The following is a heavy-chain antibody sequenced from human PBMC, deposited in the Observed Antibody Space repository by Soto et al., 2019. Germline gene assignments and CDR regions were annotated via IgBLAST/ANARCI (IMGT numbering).Heavy chain of an antibody. J-gene: IGHJ4*02. V-gene: IGHV3-9*01. CDR3: AQDRGGVAAAGLDY. CDR1: GFTFDAYA. D-gene: IGHD6-13*01. Sequence: EVQLVESGGGLVQPGRSLRLSSAASGFTFDAYARHWVRQAPGKGLEWVSGVSWNSGSIGYADSVKGRFTISRDNAQNALYLQMISLRDEDTALYYCAQDRGGVAAAGLDYWGQGTLVTVSS. CDR2: VSWNSGSI.